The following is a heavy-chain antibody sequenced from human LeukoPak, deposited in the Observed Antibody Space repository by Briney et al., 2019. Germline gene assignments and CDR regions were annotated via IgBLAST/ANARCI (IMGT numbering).Heavy chain of an antibody. CDR3: AREGEGSSWYGVGK. CDR1: GGSINSDY. J-gene: IGHJ4*02. V-gene: IGHV4-59*01. CDR2: IYYTGST. Sequence: SETLSLTCTVSGGSINSDYWSWIRQPPGKGLEWIGYIYYTGSTNYNSSLKSRVTMSVDTSKNQFSLKLSSVTAADTAVYYCAREGEGSSWYGVGKWGQGTLVTVSS. D-gene: IGHD6-13*01.